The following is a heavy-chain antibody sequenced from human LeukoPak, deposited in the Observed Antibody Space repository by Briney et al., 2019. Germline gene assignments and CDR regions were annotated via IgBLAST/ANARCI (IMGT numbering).Heavy chain of an antibody. D-gene: IGHD4/OR15-4a*01. CDR1: GFTFSSYE. Sequence: GGSLRPSCAASGFTFSSYEMNWVRQAPGKGLEGVSYISSSGSTIYYADSVKGRFTISRDNAKNSLYLQMNSLRAEDTAVYYCARDSTYTAHDYGGENAFDIWGQGTMVTVSS. CDR3: ARDSTYTAHDYGGENAFDI. J-gene: IGHJ3*02. V-gene: IGHV3-48*03. CDR2: ISSSGSTI.